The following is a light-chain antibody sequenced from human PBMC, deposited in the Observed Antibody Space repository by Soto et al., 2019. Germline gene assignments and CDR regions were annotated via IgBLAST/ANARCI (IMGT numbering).Light chain of an antibody. CDR3: QQRSDWPPT. CDR2: DTS. V-gene: IGKV3-11*01. CDR1: ETVATN. Sequence: EVVMTQSPATLSVSPGERATLSCRASETVATNLAWYQQTPGQAPRLLIYDTSNRATGIPARFSGSGSGTDFTLTISSLETEDFAVYYCQQRSDWPPTFGQGTKVDIK. J-gene: IGKJ1*01.